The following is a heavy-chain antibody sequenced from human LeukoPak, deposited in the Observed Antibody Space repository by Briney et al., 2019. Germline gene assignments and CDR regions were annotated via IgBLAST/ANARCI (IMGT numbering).Heavy chain of an antibody. CDR3: ARDLFGPSSGTY. Sequence: GGSLRLSCPASGFTFSSYSMNWVRQAPGKGLEWVSSISSSSSYIYYADSVKGRFTISRDNAKNSLYLQMNSLRAEDTAVYYCARDLFGPSSGTYWGQGTLVTVSS. CDR1: GFTFSSYS. CDR2: ISSSSSYI. V-gene: IGHV3-21*01. J-gene: IGHJ4*02. D-gene: IGHD3-10*01.